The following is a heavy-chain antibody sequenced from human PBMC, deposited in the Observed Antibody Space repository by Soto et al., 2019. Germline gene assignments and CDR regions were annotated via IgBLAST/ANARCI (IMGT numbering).Heavy chain of an antibody. CDR3: VKVGLNRNYDFDF. CDR2: INPNSDVT. V-gene: IGHV1-2*02. D-gene: IGHD3-16*01. CDR1: GYTFNSYY. Sequence: QVQLVQSGAEVKKPGASVKVSCKASGYTFNSYYIHWVRQAPGQGLEWMGWINPNSDVTGYAQSFPGRVTRTRDMSMTTAYMDLTRLRSDDTAVYYGVKVGLNRNYDFDFWGQGTLITVSS. J-gene: IGHJ4*02.